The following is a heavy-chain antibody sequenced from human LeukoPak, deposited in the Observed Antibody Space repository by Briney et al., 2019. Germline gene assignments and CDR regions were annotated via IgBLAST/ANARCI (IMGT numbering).Heavy chain of an antibody. J-gene: IGHJ4*02. Sequence: PGGSLRLSCAASEFTFSNYGMHWVRQAPGKGLDWVAVISYDGSKTYYADSVKGRFSISRDNSKNTLFLQMNSLRPEDTAVYYCARDIWFYDHSGYSDYWGQGTLVSVSS. CDR3: ARDIWFYDHSGYSDY. D-gene: IGHD3-22*01. CDR1: EFTFSNYG. V-gene: IGHV3-30*03. CDR2: ISYDGSKT.